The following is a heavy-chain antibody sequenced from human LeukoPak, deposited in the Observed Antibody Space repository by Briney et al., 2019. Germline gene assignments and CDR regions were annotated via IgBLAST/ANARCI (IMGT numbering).Heavy chain of an antibody. Sequence: GSLRLSCAASGFTFSSYAMSWVRQAPGKGLEWIGRIHTSASTEYNPSLKSRVTMSVDTSKNQFSLKLNSVTAADTAVYFCARDDNSEYSDDAFDIWGQGTLVTVPS. CDR3: ARDDNSEYSDDAFDI. J-gene: IGHJ3*02. CDR1: GFTFSSYA. D-gene: IGHD1-26*01. CDR2: IHTSAST. V-gene: IGHV4-4*07.